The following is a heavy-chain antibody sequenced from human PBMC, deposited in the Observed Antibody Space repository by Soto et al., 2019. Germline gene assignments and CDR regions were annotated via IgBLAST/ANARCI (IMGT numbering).Heavy chain of an antibody. CDR1: GFTFGNFA. Sequence: QVQLVESGGGVVQPGRSLTVSCAASGFTFGNFAMHWVRQAPGKGLEWLAVMAYDASNKHYADSVKGRFTISRYNSKSRLFLHISNLRADESAVYYCAKSAEGSTRSYFDYWGHGTLVTVSS. J-gene: IGHJ4*01. D-gene: IGHD1-26*01. V-gene: IGHV3-30-3*02. CDR3: AKSAEGSTRSYFDY. CDR2: MAYDASNK.